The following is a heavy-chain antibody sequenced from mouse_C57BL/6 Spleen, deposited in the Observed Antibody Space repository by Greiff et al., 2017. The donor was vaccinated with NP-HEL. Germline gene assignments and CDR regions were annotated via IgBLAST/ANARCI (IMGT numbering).Heavy chain of an antibody. J-gene: IGHJ4*01. D-gene: IGHD1-1*01. Sequence: VQLQQPGAELVKPGASVKLSCKASGYTFTSYWMQWVKQRPGQGLEWIGEIDPSDSYTNYNQKFKGKATLTVDTSSSTAYMQLSSLTSEDSAVYYCARYDYGSRRAMDYWGQGTSVTVSS. CDR2: IDPSDSYT. CDR3: ARYDYGSRRAMDY. V-gene: IGHV1-50*01. CDR1: GYTFTSYW.